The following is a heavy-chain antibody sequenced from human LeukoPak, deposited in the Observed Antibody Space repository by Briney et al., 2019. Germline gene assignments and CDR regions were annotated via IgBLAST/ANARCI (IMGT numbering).Heavy chain of an antibody. V-gene: IGHV4-30-4*08. CDR2: IYYSGST. CDR3: ARVATGTVYYYYGMDV. J-gene: IGHJ6*02. D-gene: IGHD1-1*01. Sequence: SETLSLTCTVSGGSISSSSYYWGWIRQPPGKGLEWIGYIYYSGSTYYNPSLKSRVTISVDTSKNQYSLKLSSATAADTAVYYCARVATGTVYYYYGMDVWGQGTTVTVSS. CDR1: GGSISSSSYY.